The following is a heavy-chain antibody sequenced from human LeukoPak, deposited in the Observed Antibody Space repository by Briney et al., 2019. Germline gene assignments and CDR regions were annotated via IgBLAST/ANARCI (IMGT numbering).Heavy chain of an antibody. Sequence: GGSLRLSCAASGFTFSTYAMSCVRQAPGKGLEWVSAISGSAGTTYFADSVRGRFTISRENSKNTLYLHMNNVRAEDSAVYYCANLGGSGWYVRYWGQGTPVTVS. D-gene: IGHD6-19*01. J-gene: IGHJ4*02. CDR3: ANLGGSGWYVRY. CDR2: ISGSAGTT. CDR1: GFTFSTYA. V-gene: IGHV3-23*01.